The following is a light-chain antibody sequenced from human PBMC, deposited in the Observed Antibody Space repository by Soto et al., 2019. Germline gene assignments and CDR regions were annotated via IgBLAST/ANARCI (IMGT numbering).Light chain of an antibody. CDR3: QQRSTWPLT. Sequence: EIVLTQSPATLPLSPGERGTLSCRASQSVGRSLAWYQQKPGQAPRLLIHDASNRATGTPARFSGGGSETDFTLTISSLEPEDFAVYYCQQRSTWPLTFGGGTKVEIK. CDR1: QSVGRS. CDR2: DAS. J-gene: IGKJ4*01. V-gene: IGKV3-11*01.